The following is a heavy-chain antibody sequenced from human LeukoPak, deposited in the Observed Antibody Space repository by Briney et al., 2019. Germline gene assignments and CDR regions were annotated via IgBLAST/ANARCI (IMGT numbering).Heavy chain of an antibody. CDR1: GGSISSYY. CDR2: IYYSGST. D-gene: IGHD6-19*01. Sequence: SETLSLTCTASGGSISSYYRSWIRQPPGKGLEWIGYIYYSGSTNYNPSLKSPLTISVDTSKNQFSLKLSSVTAADTAVYYCARLNGYSSDGLTYYYGMDVWGQGTTVTVSS. V-gene: IGHV4-59*08. J-gene: IGHJ6*02. CDR3: ARLNGYSSDGLTYYYGMDV.